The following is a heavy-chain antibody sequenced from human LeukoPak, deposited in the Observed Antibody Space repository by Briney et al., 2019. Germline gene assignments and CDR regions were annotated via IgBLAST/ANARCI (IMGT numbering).Heavy chain of an antibody. V-gene: IGHV3-23*01. Sequence: GGSLRLSCTASGFTFRNYAMSWVRQAPGKGLEWVSGISGSGGNTNYADSVKGRFTISRDNSKDTLYLQMDSLRVEDTAVYYCAKHYNFWSGYFTYWGQGTLVTVSS. CDR2: ISGSGGNT. CDR1: GFTFRNYA. J-gene: IGHJ4*02. D-gene: IGHD3-3*01. CDR3: AKHYNFWSGYFTY.